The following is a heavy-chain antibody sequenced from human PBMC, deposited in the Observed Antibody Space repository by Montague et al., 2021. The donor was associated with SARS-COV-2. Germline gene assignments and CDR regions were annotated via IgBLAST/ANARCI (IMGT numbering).Heavy chain of an antibody. V-gene: IGHV4-34*01. D-gene: IGHD3-22*01. J-gene: IGHJ4*02. CDR2: INHSGST. CDR1: GGSFSGYY. Sequence: SETLSLTCAVSGGSFSGYYWSWIRQPPGKGLEWIGYINHSGSTNYDPSLKSRVTISVDTSKNQFSLKLISVTAADTAVYYCASFPSGYCDSSGYDIWGQGTLVTVSS. CDR3: ASFPSGYCDSSGYDI.